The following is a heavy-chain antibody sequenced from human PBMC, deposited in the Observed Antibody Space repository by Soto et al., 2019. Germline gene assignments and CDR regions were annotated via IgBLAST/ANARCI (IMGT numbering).Heavy chain of an antibody. V-gene: IGHV3-23*01. CDR2: ISGSGGST. CDR3: AQDHSPLYYYIPNYYFHY. D-gene: IGHD3-10*02. J-gene: IGHJ4*02. Sequence: EVQLLESGGGLVQPGWSLRLSCAASGFTFSSYAMSWVRQAPGKGLEWVSAISGSGGSTYYEDSVKGRFTISRDNCKHKLYVEMDSLRAENTAVYYCAQDHSPLYYYIPNYYFHYWGQGTLVTGSS. CDR1: GFTFSSYA.